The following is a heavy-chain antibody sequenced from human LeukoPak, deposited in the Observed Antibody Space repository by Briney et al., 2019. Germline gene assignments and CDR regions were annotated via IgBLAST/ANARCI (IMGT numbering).Heavy chain of an antibody. CDR2: ISGSGGST. D-gene: IGHD2-8*01. J-gene: IGHJ4*02. CDR3: ARGGVYATYFDY. CDR1: GFTFSSYA. V-gene: IGHV3-23*01. Sequence: GGSLRLSCAASGFTFSSYAMSWVRQAPGKGLEWVSAISGSGGSTYYADSVKGRFTISRDNSKNTLYLQMNSLRAEDTAVYYCARGGVYATYFDYWGQGTLVTVSS.